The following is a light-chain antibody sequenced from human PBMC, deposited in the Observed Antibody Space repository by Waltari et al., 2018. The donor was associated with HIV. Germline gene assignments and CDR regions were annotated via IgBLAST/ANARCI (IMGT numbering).Light chain of an antibody. J-gene: IGLJ2*01. CDR1: SLRSYY. CDR3: NSRDSSGNRVL. Sequence: SSELTQDPAVSVALGQTVTITCQGDSLRSYYASWYQPKPGQAPVLVLYGTNNRPSGTPDRVSGSRPGNTASLTITGAQAEDEADYYCNSRDSSGNRVLFGGGTKLTVL. V-gene: IGLV3-19*01. CDR2: GTN.